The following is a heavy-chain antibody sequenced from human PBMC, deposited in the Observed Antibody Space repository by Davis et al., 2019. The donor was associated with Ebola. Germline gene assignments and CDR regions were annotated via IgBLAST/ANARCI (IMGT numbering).Heavy chain of an antibody. CDR2: ISSSTI. CDR1: GFTFSDYY. CDR3: ASTIFGVVRRRSGMDV. D-gene: IGHD3-3*01. Sequence: PGGSLRLSCAASGFTFSDYYMSWIRQAPGKGLEWVSYISSSTIYYADSVKGRFTISRDNAKNSLYLQMNSLRAEDTAVYYCASTIFGVVRRRSGMDVWGQGTTVTVSS. V-gene: IGHV3-11*01. J-gene: IGHJ6*02.